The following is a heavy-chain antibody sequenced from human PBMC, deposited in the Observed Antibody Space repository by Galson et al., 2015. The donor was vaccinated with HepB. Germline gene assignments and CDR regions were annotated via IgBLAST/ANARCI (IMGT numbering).Heavy chain of an antibody. CDR2: IGTAGDP. Sequence: SLRLSCAASGFTFSSYDMHWVRQAPGKGLEWVSAIGTAGDPYYPGSVKARLTISRENAKNSLYLQMNSLRAGDTAVYYCARNSAAALPTQGWCFDLWGRGTLVTVSS. D-gene: IGHD6-13*01. CDR1: GFTFSSYD. CDR3: ARNSAAALPTQGWCFDL. J-gene: IGHJ2*01. V-gene: IGHV3-13*05.